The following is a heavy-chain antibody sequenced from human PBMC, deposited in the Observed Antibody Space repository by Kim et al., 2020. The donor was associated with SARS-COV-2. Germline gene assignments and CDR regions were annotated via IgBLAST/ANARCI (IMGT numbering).Heavy chain of an antibody. CDR1: GFTVSSNY. CDR2: IYSGGST. V-gene: IGHV3-53*01. J-gene: IGHJ6*02. D-gene: IGHD1-26*01. CDR3: ARDLGSYYYYGMDV. Sequence: GGSLRLSCAASGFTVSSNYMSWVRQAPGKGLEWVSVIYSGGSTYYADSVKGRFTISRDNSKNTLYLQMNSLRAEDTAVYYCARDLGSYYYYGMDVWGQGTTVTVSS.